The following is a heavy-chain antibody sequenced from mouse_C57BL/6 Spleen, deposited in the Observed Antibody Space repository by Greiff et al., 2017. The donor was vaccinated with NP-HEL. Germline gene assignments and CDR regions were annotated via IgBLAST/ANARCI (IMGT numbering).Heavy chain of an antibody. D-gene: IGHD2-1*01. CDR1: GFSLTSYG. CDR3: ARKGSVYGNSQRWYFDV. Sequence: QVQLQQSGPGLVQPSQSLSITCTVSGFSLTSYGVHWVRQSPGKGLEWLGVIWSGGSTDYNAAFISRLSTSKDNSKSQVFFKINSLQADDTAIYYCARKGSVYGNSQRWYFDVWGTGTTVTVSS. CDR2: IWSGGST. J-gene: IGHJ1*03. V-gene: IGHV2-2*01.